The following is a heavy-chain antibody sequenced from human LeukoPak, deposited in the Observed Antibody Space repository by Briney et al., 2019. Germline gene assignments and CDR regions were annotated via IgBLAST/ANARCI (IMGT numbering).Heavy chain of an antibody. D-gene: IGHD3-10*01. CDR2: ISGSGGST. Sequence: PGGSLRLSCAASGFTFSSYAMSWVRQAPGKGLEWVSAISGSGGSTYYADSVKGRFTISRDNSKNTLYLQMNSLRAEDTAVYYCAKGYGSGSYYQAHTNFDYWGQGTLVTVSS. V-gene: IGHV3-23*01. CDR3: AKGYGSGSYYQAHTNFDY. CDR1: GFTFSSYA. J-gene: IGHJ4*02.